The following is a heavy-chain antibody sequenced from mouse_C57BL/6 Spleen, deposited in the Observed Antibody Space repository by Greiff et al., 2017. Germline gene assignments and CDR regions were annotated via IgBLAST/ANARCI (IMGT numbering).Heavy chain of an antibody. CDR1: GFTFSDYG. D-gene: IGHD2-1*01. Sequence: EVKLVESGGGLVKPGGSLKLSCAASGFTFSDYGMHWVRQAPEKGLEWVAYISSGSSTICYADTVKGRFTISRDNAKNTLFLQMTSLRSEDTAMYYCARTLPDWYFDVWGTGTTVTVSS. V-gene: IGHV5-17*01. CDR3: ARTLPDWYFDV. J-gene: IGHJ1*03. CDR2: ISSGSSTI.